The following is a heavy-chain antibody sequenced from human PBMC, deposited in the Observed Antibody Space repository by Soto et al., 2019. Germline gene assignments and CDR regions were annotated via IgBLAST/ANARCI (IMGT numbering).Heavy chain of an antibody. J-gene: IGHJ6*02. V-gene: IGHV3-33*01. CDR1: GFTFSSYG. CDR2: IWYDGSNK. D-gene: IGHD3-10*01. Sequence: GGSLRLSCAASGFTFSSYGMHWVRQAPGKGLEWVAVIWYDGSNKYYADSVKGRFTISRDNSKNTLYLQMNSLRAEDTAVYYCARDPQSIGSGSYDHYYYGMDVWGQGTTVTVSS. CDR3: ARDPQSIGSGSYDHYYYGMDV.